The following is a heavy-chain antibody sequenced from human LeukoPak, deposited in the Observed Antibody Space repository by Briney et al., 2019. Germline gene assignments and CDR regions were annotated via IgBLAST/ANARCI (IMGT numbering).Heavy chain of an antibody. D-gene: IGHD4-17*01. CDR1: GFTFSSYA. Sequence: QTGGSLRLSCAASGFTFSSYAMHWVRQAPGKGLEWVAVISYDGSNKYYADSVKGRFTISRDNSKNTLYLQMNSLRAEDTAVYYCAKDHPYGYWGQGTLVTVSS. CDR3: AKDHPYGY. CDR2: ISYDGSNK. V-gene: IGHV3-30*04. J-gene: IGHJ4*02.